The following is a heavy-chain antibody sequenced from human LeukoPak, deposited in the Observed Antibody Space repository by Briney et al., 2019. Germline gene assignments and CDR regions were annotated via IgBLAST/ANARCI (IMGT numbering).Heavy chain of an antibody. V-gene: IGHV3-23*01. CDR1: GFTFSSYA. CDR2: VSGSGGST. Sequence: PGGSLRLSCAASGFTFSSYAMTWVRQAPGKGLEWVSGVSGSGGSTYYADSVKGRFTISRDNAKNSLYLQMNSLRAEDTAVYYCARDGLGSGSYYRPLDAFDIWGQGTMVTVSS. D-gene: IGHD3-10*01. J-gene: IGHJ3*02. CDR3: ARDGLGSGSYYRPLDAFDI.